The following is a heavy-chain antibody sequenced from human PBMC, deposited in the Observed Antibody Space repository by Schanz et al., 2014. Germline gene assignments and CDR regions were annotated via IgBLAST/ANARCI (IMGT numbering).Heavy chain of an antibody. CDR3: ARAGYDADNWFDP. J-gene: IGHJ5*02. CDR2: IKKDGSEK. D-gene: IGHD2-2*01. V-gene: IGHV3-7*01. CDR1: GFAFSSYG. Sequence: EVQLLESGGGLVQPGGSLRLSCLASGFAFSSYGMNWLRQAPGKGLEWVANIKKDGSEKYYVDSVKGRFTISRDNAKNSLYLQMNSLRAEDTAVYYCARAGYDADNWFDPWGQGTLVTVSS.